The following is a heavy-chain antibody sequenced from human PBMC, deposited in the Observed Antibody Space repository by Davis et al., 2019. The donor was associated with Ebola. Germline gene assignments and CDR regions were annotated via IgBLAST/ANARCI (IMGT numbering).Heavy chain of an antibody. CDR3: AKDWVRDYVDY. CDR2: VSHDGTNE. D-gene: IGHD3-10*01. Sequence: GESLKISCEASGFTFSSYGMHWVRQAPGKGLEWVAVVSHDGTNEYYADSVKGRFTISRDKSKNMLYLQMNSLRVEDTAVYYCAKDWVRDYVDYWGQGTLVTVSS. V-gene: IGHV3-30*18. CDR1: GFTFSSYG. J-gene: IGHJ4*02.